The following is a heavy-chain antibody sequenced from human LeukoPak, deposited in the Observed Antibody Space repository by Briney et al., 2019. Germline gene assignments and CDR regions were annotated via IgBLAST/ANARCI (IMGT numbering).Heavy chain of an antibody. CDR2: IYYSGST. D-gene: IGHD6-19*01. CDR3: ARVGVAVAGHVGYFDY. CDR1: GGSISSGDYY. J-gene: IGHJ4*02. Sequence: SETLSLTCTVSGGSISSGDYYWGWVRQPPGTGLEWIGYIYYSGSTYYNPSLKSRVTISVDTSKNQFSLKLSSVTAADTAVYYCARVGVAVAGHVGYFDYWGQGTLVTVSS. V-gene: IGHV4-30-4*01.